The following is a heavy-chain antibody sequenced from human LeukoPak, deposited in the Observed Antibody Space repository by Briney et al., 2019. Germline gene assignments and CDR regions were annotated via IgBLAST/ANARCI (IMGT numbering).Heavy chain of an antibody. CDR2: IVSETVGGRT. J-gene: IGHJ4*02. D-gene: IGHD1-1*01. CDR3: ATSITTPGAFDI. CDR1: GFTFRSYS. V-gene: IGHV3-15*04. Sequence: GGSLRLSCAASGFTFRSYSMNWVRQAPGKGLEWVARIVSETVGGRTDYAASVKGRFTISRDDSKSTLFLQMSSLKIEDTAVYYCATSITTPGAFDIWGQGVLVTVSS.